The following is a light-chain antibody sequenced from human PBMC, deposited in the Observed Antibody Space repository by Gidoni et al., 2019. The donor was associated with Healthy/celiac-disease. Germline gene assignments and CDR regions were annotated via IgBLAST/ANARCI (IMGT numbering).Light chain of an antibody. V-gene: IGKV1-39*01. CDR1: QSISSY. Sequence: DTQMTHSPSSLSASVGDRVTITCRASQSISSYLNWYQQKPGEAPKLLIYAASSLQSGVPSRFSGSGSGTNDTLTISSLQHEDFATYYCQQSYSTMYTFGQGTKLEIK. J-gene: IGKJ2*01. CDR2: AAS. CDR3: QQSYSTMYT.